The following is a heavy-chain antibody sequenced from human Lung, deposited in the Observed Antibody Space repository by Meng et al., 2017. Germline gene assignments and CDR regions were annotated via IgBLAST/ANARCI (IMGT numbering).Heavy chain of an antibody. J-gene: IGHJ4*02. CDR1: GYTFTTYG. CDR2: ISPYNGYT. CDR3: AILSHCTGGTCYPYDY. Sequence: QVTLMQSGAEVKKPGASVKVSCEASGYTFTTYGISWVRQAPGQGLEWMGWISPYNGYTSSIQKFQGRVIMTTDTSTSTAYMELMSLGSDDTAVYYCAILSHCTGGTCYPYDYWGQGTLVTVSS. D-gene: IGHD2-15*01. V-gene: IGHV1-18*01.